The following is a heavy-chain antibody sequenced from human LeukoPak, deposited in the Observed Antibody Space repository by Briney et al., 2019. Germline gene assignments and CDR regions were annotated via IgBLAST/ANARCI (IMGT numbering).Heavy chain of an antibody. Sequence: PSEILSLTCAVSGGSFRGYYWCWFRQPPGKGLECIGELNHSGSTNYNPSLNSRFTISVDTSKNQFSLKLSSVTAADTAVYYCARHTYYYDSSGTQGLDYWGQGTLVTVSS. CDR3: ARHTYYYDSSGTQGLDY. D-gene: IGHD3-22*01. CDR1: GGSFRGYY. J-gene: IGHJ4*02. V-gene: IGHV4-34*01. CDR2: LNHSGST.